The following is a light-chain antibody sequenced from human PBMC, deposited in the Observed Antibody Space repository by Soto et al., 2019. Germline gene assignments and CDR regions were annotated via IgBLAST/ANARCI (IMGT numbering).Light chain of an antibody. J-gene: IGLJ3*02. CDR2: EVS. Sequence: QSALTQPASVSGSPGQSITISCTGTSSDIGSNNYVSWFQQRPGKAPTLIIYEVSNRPSGVSNHFSGSKSGNPASLTISGLLPEDEAEYYCSSYTTTTRLFGGGTKVTVL. CDR1: SSDIGSNNY. CDR3: SSYTTTTRL. V-gene: IGLV2-14*01.